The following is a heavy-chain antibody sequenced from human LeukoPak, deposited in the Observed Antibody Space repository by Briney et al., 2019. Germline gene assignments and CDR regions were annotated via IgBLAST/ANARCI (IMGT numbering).Heavy chain of an antibody. CDR2: IVAYTFAT. Sequence: ASVKVSCKASGYTFTSYGISWVRQAPGQGLEWMGWIVAYTFATDLAQKFQGRVTLTTDTSTNTAYMELRSLRSDDTAIYYCARDPRSVIAPAAADFWGQGTLVTVSS. CDR3: ARDPRSVIAPAAADF. J-gene: IGHJ4*02. V-gene: IGHV1-18*01. CDR1: GYTFTSYG. D-gene: IGHD2-2*01.